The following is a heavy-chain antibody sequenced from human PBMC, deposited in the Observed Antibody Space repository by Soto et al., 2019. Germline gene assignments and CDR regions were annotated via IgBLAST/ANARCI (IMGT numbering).Heavy chain of an antibody. CDR1: GYIFTGYY. CDR3: ARGLCSGGSCYPR. D-gene: IGHD2-15*01. CDR2: INPNSGGT. V-gene: IGHV1-2*02. Sequence: ASVKVSCKASGYIFTGYYMHWVRQAPGQGLEWMGWINPNSGGTNYAQKFQGRVTMTRDTSISTAYMELSRLRSDDTAVYYCARGLCSGGSCYPRWGQGTQVTVST. J-gene: IGHJ4*02.